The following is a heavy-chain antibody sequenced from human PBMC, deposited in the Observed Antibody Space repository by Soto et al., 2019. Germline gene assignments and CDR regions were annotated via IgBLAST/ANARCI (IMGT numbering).Heavy chain of an antibody. J-gene: IGHJ4*02. Sequence: QVQLQQSGAGLLKPSETLSLTCAVYGGSFSGYYWNWIRQPPGKGLEWIGEINHSGSNNYNTSLKRRVTISTDTSKNQFSLKLSSVTAADTAVYYCARVLYSTSWTRRLDYWGQGTLITVSS. CDR3: ARVLYSTSWTRRLDY. CDR1: GGSFSGYY. CDR2: INHSGSN. D-gene: IGHD6-13*01. V-gene: IGHV4-34*01.